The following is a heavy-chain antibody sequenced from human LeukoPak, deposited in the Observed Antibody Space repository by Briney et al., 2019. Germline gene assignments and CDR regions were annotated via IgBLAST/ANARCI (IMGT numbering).Heavy chain of an antibody. V-gene: IGHV3-48*03. Sequence: GGALRLSCAASGFTFSIYEMNGVRQAPGKGLEGVSYISTSGSPIYYADSVKGRFTISRDNAQKSPYVQMNSLRAEDTAVYYCARGRGYSYGYFDFWGQGTLVTVSS. J-gene: IGHJ4*02. CDR3: ARGRGYSYGYFDF. CDR2: ISTSGSPI. CDR1: GFTFSIYE. D-gene: IGHD5-18*01.